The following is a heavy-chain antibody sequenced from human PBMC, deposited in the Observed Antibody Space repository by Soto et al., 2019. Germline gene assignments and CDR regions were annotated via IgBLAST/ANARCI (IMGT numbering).Heavy chain of an antibody. J-gene: IGHJ6*03. CDR3: SRGDAGGGRTYYYYYMDV. Sequence: PSETLSLTCTVSGGSISSYYWSWIRQPPGKGLEWIGYIYYSGSTNYNPSLKSRVTISVDTSKNQFSLMLSSVIAADTAVFYCSRGDAGGGRTYYYYYMDVWGKGTTVTVSS. D-gene: IGHD2-15*01. V-gene: IGHV4-59*08. CDR2: IYYSGST. CDR1: GGSISSYY.